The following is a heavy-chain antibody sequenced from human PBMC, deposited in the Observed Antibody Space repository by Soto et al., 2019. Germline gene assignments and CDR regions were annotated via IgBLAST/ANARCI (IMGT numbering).Heavy chain of an antibody. CDR1: GDAISSNNW. CDR2: IHHSGST. J-gene: IGHJ6*02. Sequence: SSETLSLTCAVSGDAISSNNWWTWVRQPPGKGPEWIGEIHHSGSTNYNPSLKSRVTISVDRSKNQFSLKLSSVTAADTAVYYCASVPDFWGRGSSVIGSS. CDR3: ASVPDF. D-gene: IGHD2-2*01. V-gene: IGHV4-4*02.